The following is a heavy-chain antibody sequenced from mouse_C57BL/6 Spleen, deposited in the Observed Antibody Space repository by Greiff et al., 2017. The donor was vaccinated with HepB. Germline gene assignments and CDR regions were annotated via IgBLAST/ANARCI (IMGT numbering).Heavy chain of an antibody. CDR2: INPYNGDT. D-gene: IGHD2-5*01. J-gene: IGHJ4*01. CDR1: GYSFTGYF. CDR3: ALYYSNYYYAMDY. V-gene: IGHV1-20*01. Sequence: VQLKESGPELVKPGDSVKISCKASGYSFTGYFMNWVMQSHGKSLEWIGRINPYNGDTFYNQKFKGKATLTVDKSSSTAHMELRSLTSEDSAVYYCALYYSNYYYAMDYWGQGTSVTVSS.